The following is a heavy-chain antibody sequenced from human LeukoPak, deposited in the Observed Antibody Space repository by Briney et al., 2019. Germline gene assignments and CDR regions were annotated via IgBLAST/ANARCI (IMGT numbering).Heavy chain of an antibody. D-gene: IGHD3-10*01. V-gene: IGHV4-59*08. CDR1: GGSISSNY. J-gene: IGHJ6*03. CDR3: ARSVRGATSGYYYYMDV. Sequence: PSETLSLTCTVSGGSISSNYWSWIRQPPGKGLEWIGYIYYSGSTNYNPSLKSRVTISVDTSKNQFSLKLSSVTAADTAVYYCARSVRGATSGYYYYMDVWGKGTTVTISS. CDR2: IYYSGST.